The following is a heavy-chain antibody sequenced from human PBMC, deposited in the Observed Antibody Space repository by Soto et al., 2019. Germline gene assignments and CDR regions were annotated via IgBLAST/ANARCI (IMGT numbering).Heavy chain of an antibody. V-gene: IGHV4-59*08. Sequence: PSETLSLTCTVSGGSISSYYWSWIRQPPGKGLEWIGYIYYSGSTNYNPSLKSRVTISVDTSKNQFSLKLSSVTAADTAVYYCARVRIAAAGTIIVFDYWGQGTLVTVSS. J-gene: IGHJ4*02. D-gene: IGHD6-13*01. CDR2: IYYSGST. CDR3: ARVRIAAAGTIIVFDY. CDR1: GGSISSYY.